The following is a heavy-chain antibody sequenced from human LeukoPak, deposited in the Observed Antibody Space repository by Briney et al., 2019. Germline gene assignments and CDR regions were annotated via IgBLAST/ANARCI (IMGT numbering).Heavy chain of an antibody. D-gene: IGHD6-13*01. CDR1: GDTFTSYY. V-gene: IGHV1-46*01. CDR3: AAGIEAGGLGDY. J-gene: IGHJ4*02. Sequence: ASVTVSCKASGDTFTSYYLHWVRQAPGHGLEWMGIINPSGASTSYAQKFQGRLTMTKDTSTSTVYMELSSLRSEDTAVYYCAAGIEAGGLGDYWGQGTLVTVSS. CDR2: INPSGAST.